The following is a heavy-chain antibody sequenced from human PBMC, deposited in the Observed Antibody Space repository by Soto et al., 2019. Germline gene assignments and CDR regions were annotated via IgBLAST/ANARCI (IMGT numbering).Heavy chain of an antibody. CDR3: VGDGKNWKDFDY. D-gene: IGHD1-1*01. Sequence: TGGSLRLSCAAPTFIFSTYWITWVRQAPGKGLEWVANIKRDGSETHYADSVKGRFTISRDNAKNSLYLQMNSLRVEDTAVYYCVGDGKNWKDFDYWGQGTLVTVSS. CDR1: TFIFSTYW. V-gene: IGHV3-7*01. CDR2: IKRDGSET. J-gene: IGHJ4*02.